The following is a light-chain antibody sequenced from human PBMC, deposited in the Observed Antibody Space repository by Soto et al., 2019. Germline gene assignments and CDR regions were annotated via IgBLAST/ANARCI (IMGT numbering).Light chain of an antibody. CDR3: MQALQTWT. CDR2: LGS. Sequence: EIVMTQSPLSLPVTPGEPASISCRSSQSLLHSNGYSYLDWYLQKPGQSPQLLIYLGSNRASGVPDRFSGSGSGTDFTLKISRVEAEDVGVYYCMQALQTWTFGQGTKVDI. J-gene: IGKJ1*01. CDR1: QSLLHSNGYSY. V-gene: IGKV2-28*01.